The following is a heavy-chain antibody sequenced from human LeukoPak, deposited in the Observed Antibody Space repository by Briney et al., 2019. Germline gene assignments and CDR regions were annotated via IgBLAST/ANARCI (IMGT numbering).Heavy chain of an antibody. CDR1: GYTFTSYG. Sequence: GASVKVSCKASGYTFTSYGISWVRQAPGQGLEWMGWISAYNGNTNYAQKLQGRVTMTTDTSTSTAYMELRSLRSDDTAVYYCARAPVTMVRGVVVYYYYGMDVWGQGTTVTVPS. CDR3: ARAPVTMVRGVVVYYYYGMDV. CDR2: ISAYNGNT. J-gene: IGHJ6*02. D-gene: IGHD3-10*01. V-gene: IGHV1-18*01.